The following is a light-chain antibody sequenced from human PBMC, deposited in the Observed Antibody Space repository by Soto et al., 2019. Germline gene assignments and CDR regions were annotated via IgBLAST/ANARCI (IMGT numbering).Light chain of an antibody. J-gene: IGLJ1*01. Sequence: QSVLTQPRSVSGSPGQAVTFSCTGTNSDVGSYDYVSWYQQLPGEAPKLIIYDVTKRPSGVPNRFSGSKSGNTASLTISGLQAEDEADYFCSSFAGSYTHVFGSGTKVTVL. CDR3: SSFAGSYTHV. CDR2: DVT. CDR1: NSDVGSYDY. V-gene: IGLV2-11*01.